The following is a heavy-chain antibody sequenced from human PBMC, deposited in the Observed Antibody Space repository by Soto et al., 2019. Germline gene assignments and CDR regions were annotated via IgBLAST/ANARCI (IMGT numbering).Heavy chain of an antibody. CDR1: SGSIRSGDYY. Sequence: QVQLQESGPGLVRPSQTLSLTCAVSSGSIRSGDYYWTWIRQPPGKGLGWIGYIDHSGSAYYNPSLKSRATISLDTSNSGFSLKLNSVTAADTAVYFCAGELGTFYFEHWGQGRLVTVSS. J-gene: IGHJ4*02. D-gene: IGHD7-27*01. CDR3: AGELGTFYFEH. V-gene: IGHV4-30-4*01. CDR2: IDHSGSA.